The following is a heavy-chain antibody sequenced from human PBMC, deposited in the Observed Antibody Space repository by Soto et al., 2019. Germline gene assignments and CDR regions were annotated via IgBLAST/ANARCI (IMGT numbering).Heavy chain of an antibody. CDR2: IRGKTDTYAT. Sequence: GSLRLSCAASGFTFSGSSMHWVRQASGKGLEWVGRIRGKTDTYATAYAAPVRGRFTISRDDSKNTAYLQMNSLKTEDTAVYFCTKRIGAYAMDVWGQGTTVTVSS. J-gene: IGHJ6*02. D-gene: IGHD6-13*01. CDR3: TKRIGAYAMDV. CDR1: GFTFSGSS. V-gene: IGHV3-73*01.